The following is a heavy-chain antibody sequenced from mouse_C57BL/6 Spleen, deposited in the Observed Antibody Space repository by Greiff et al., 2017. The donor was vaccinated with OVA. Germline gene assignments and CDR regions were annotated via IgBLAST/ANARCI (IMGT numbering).Heavy chain of an antibody. CDR1: GYTFTSYW. J-gene: IGHJ2*01. CDR3: ARNSYFDD. Sequence: QVHVKQSGAELVKPGASVKMSCKASGYTFTSYWITWVKQRPGQGLEWIGDIYPGSGSTNYNEKFKSKATLTVDTSSSTAYMQLSSLTSEDSAVYYCARNSYFDDWGQGTTLTVSS. CDR2: IYPGSGST. V-gene: IGHV1-55*01.